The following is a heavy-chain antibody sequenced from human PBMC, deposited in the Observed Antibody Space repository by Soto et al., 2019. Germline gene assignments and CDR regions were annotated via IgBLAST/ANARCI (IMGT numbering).Heavy chain of an antibody. V-gene: IGHV3-30*18. Sequence: QVQLVESGGGVVQPGRSLRLSCAASGFTFSSYGMHWVRQAPGKGLEWVAVISYDGSNKYYADYVKGRFTISRDNSKHTQYLQMNSLRAEDTAVYYCAKDAGFFYGDTLYFDYWGQGTLVTVSS. CDR1: GFTFSSYG. D-gene: IGHD4-17*01. CDR2: ISYDGSNK. J-gene: IGHJ4*02. CDR3: AKDAGFFYGDTLYFDY.